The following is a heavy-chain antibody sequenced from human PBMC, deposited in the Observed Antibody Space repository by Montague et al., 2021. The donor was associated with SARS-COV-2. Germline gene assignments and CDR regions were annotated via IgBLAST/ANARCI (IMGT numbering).Heavy chain of an antibody. CDR3: AMPLSYDSSGRFVGV. CDR2: ISSSSSYI. CDR1: GFTFSSYS. V-gene: IGHV3-21*01. Sequence: SLRLSCAASGFTFSSYSMNWVRQAPGKGLEWVSSISSSSSYIYYADSVKGRFTISRDNAKNSLYLQMNSLRAEDTAVYYCAMPLSYDSSGRFVGVWGQGTTVTVSS. J-gene: IGHJ6*02. D-gene: IGHD3-22*01.